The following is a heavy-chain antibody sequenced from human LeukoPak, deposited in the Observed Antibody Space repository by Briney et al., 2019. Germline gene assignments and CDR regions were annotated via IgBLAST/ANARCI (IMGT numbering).Heavy chain of an antibody. V-gene: IGHV4-30-4*01. D-gene: IGHD3-22*01. CDR2: IYYSGST. CDR1: GGSISSGDYY. J-gene: IGHJ3*02. Sequence: SETLSLTCTVSGGSISSGDYYWSWIRQPPGKGLEWIGYIYYSGSTYYNPSLKSRVTISVDTSKNQFSLKLSSVTAADTAVYYCGRDRPATMIVVSHASDIWGQGTMVTVSS. CDR3: GRDRPATMIVVSHASDI.